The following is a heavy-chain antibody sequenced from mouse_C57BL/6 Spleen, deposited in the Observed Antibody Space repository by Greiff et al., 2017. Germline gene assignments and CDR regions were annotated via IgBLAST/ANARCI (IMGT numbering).Heavy chain of an antibody. CDR1: GFSFNTYA. CDR3: VRDDYDEYYFDY. J-gene: IGHJ2*01. Sequence: EVMLVESGGGLVQPKGSLKLSCAASGFSFNTYAMNWVRQAPGKGLEWVARIRSKSNNYATYYADSVKDRFTISRDDSESMLYLQMNNLKTEDTAMYYCVRDDYDEYYFDYWGQGTTLTVSS. V-gene: IGHV10-1*01. CDR2: IRSKSNNYAT. D-gene: IGHD2-4*01.